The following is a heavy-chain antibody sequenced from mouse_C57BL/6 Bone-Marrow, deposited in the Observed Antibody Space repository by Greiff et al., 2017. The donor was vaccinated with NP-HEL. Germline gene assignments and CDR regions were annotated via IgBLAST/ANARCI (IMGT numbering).Heavy chain of an antibody. CDR3: ARNDYVPFAY. V-gene: IGHV1-63*01. CDR1: GYTFTNYW. J-gene: IGHJ3*01. CDR2: IYPGGGYT. Sequence: QVQLQQSGAELVRPGTSVKMSCKASGYTFTNYWIGWAKQRPGHGLEWIGDIYPGGGYTNYNATFKGKAPLTADTSSSTAYMQFSSLTSEDSAIYYCARNDYVPFAYWGQGTLVTVSA. D-gene: IGHD2-4*01.